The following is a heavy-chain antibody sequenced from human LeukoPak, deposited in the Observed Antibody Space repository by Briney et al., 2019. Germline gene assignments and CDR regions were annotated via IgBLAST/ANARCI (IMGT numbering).Heavy chain of an antibody. CDR2: ISSSSSYI. J-gene: IGHJ5*02. Sequence: GGSLRLSCAASGFTFTTYAMTWVRQAPGKGLEWVSSISSSSSYIYYADSVKGRFTISRDNAKNSLYLQMNSLRAEDTAVYYCARDPGYSSPFDPWGQGTLVTVSS. D-gene: IGHD6-13*01. CDR1: GFTFTTYA. CDR3: ARDPGYSSPFDP. V-gene: IGHV3-21*01.